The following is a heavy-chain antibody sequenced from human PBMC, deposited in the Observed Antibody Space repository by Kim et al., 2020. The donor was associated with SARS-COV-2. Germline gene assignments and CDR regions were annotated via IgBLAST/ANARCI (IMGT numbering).Heavy chain of an antibody. CDR3: AREAAAGTPTDY. Sequence: ETLSLTCTVSGYSISSGYYWGWIRQPPGKGLEWIGSIYHSGSTYYNPSLKSRVTISVDTSKNQFSLKLSSVTAADTAVYYCAREAAAGTPTDYWGQGTLVTVSS. J-gene: IGHJ4*02. D-gene: IGHD6-13*01. CDR2: IYHSGST. CDR1: GYSISSGYY. V-gene: IGHV4-38-2*02.